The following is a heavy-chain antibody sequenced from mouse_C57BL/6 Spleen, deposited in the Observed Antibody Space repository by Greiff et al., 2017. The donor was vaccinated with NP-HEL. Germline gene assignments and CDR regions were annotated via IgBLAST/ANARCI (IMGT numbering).Heavy chain of an antibody. J-gene: IGHJ2*01. Sequence: QVQLQQPGAELVRPGSSVKLSCKASGYTFTSYWMHWVKQRPIQGLEWIGNIYPGDGGTHYNEKFKDKATLTVDTSSSTAYMQLSSLTSEDSAVYYCARGTGTDYFDDWGQGPTLTVAS. CDR3: ARGTGTDYFDD. CDR2: IYPGDGGT. CDR1: GYTFTSYW. D-gene: IGHD4-1*01. V-gene: IGHV1-52*01.